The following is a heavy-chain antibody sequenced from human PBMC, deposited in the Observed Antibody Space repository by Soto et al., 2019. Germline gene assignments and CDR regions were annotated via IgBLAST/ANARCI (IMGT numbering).Heavy chain of an antibody. CDR3: ARDPVGYYYFDY. CDR2: IYTIGST. J-gene: IGHJ4*02. CDR1: NGSISGYY. Sequence: SETLSLTCTVSNGSISGYYWSWIRQPAGKGLEWIGRIYTIGSTSYNPSLKSRVTMSVGTSKNQFSLKLNSVTAADTAVYYCARDPVGYYYFDYWGQGTLVTVSS. V-gene: IGHV4-4*07. D-gene: IGHD1-26*01.